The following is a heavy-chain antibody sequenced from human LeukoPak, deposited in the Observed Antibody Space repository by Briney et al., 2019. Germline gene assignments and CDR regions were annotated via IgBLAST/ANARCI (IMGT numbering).Heavy chain of an antibody. D-gene: IGHD3-9*01. CDR2: ISGSGGST. J-gene: IGHJ4*02. Sequence: GGSLRLSCAASGFTFSSYAMSCVRQAPGKGLEWVSAISGSGGSTYYADSVKGRFTISRDNSKNTLYLQMNSLRAEDTAVYYCAKEIAYYDILTGSDYWGQGTLVTVSS. CDR3: AKEIAYYDILTGSDY. CDR1: GFTFSSYA. V-gene: IGHV3-23*01.